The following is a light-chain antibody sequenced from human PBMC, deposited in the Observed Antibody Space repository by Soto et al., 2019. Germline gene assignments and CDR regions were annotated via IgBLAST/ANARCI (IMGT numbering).Light chain of an antibody. CDR2: DVS. J-gene: IGLJ1*01. CDR1: SSDVGGYDY. V-gene: IGLV2-8*01. CDR3: SSFAGSKTYV. Sequence: QSVLTQPPSASGSPGQSVTISCTGTSSDVGGYDYVSWYQQYPGKAPKLIIYDVSKWPSGVPDRFSGSKSGNTASLTVSGLQAEDETDYYCSSFAGSKTYVFGTGTKLTVL.